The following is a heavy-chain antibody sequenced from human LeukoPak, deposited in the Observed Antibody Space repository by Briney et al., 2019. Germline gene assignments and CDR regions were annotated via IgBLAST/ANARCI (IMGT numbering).Heavy chain of an antibody. CDR1: GFTVSSNY. CDR2: FYSGGST. Sequence: GGSLRLSCVASGFTVSSNYMSWVRQAPGKGLEWLSVFYSGGSTYYADSVNGRFTISRDNSKNTLYLQMNSLRAEDTAVYYCAKGGYEAPNWFDPWGQGTLVTVSS. J-gene: IGHJ5*02. CDR3: AKGGYEAPNWFDP. D-gene: IGHD2-15*01. V-gene: IGHV3-66*01.